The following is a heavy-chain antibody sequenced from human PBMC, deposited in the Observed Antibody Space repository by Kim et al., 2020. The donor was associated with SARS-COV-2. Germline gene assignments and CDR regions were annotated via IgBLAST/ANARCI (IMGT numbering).Heavy chain of an antibody. D-gene: IGHD3-9*01. CDR1: GGSISSGGYY. CDR3: ARVPVLPEPVYDILTGYYKVGDAFDI. J-gene: IGHJ3*02. CDR2: IYYSGST. V-gene: IGHV4-31*03. Sequence: SETLSLTCTVSGGSISSGGYYWSWIRQHPGKGLEWIGYIYYSGSTYYNPSLKSRVTISVDTSKNQFSLKLSSVTAADTAVYYCARVPVLPEPVYDILTGYYKVGDAFDIWGQGTMVTVSS.